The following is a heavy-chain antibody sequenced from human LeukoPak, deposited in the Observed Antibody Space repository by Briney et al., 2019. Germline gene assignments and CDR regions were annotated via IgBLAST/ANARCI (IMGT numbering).Heavy chain of an antibody. J-gene: IGHJ4*02. V-gene: IGHV4-34*01. CDR2: INHSGST. CDR3: ARAVAVAGTPFFDY. D-gene: IGHD6-19*01. Sequence: SETLSLTCTVSGGSISSYYWSWIRQPPGKGLEWIGEINHSGSTNYNPSLKSRVTISVDTSKNQFSLKLSSVTAADTAVYCARAVAVAGTPFFDYWGQGTLVTVSS. CDR1: GGSISSYY.